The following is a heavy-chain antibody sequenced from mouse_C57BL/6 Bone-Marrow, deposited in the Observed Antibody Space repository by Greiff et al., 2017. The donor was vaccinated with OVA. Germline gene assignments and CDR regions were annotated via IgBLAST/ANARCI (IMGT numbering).Heavy chain of an antibody. CDR2: ISSGGSYT. D-gene: IGHD4-1*01. CDR3: ARQDWDGAIAY. CDR1: GFTFSSYG. Sequence: EVNVVESGGDLVKPGGSLKLSCAASGFTFSSYGMSWVRQTPDKRLEWVATISSGGSYTYYPDSVKGRFTLSRDNAENTLYLQMSSLKSEATSRYYCARQDWDGAIAYWGQGTSVTVSS. V-gene: IGHV5-6*01. J-gene: IGHJ4*01.